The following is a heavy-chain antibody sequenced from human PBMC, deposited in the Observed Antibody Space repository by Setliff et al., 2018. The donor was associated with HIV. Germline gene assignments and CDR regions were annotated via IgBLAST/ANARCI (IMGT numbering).Heavy chain of an antibody. CDR2: SNQSGSG. V-gene: IGHV4-34*01. CDR1: GGSPRDYY. Sequence: PSETLSLTCVMDGGSPRDYYWSWIRQSPGKGLEWIGESNQSGSGNYNPSLKSRVTISVDTSRNEFFLNMGSVTAADTAVYYCAKGRRGYDSRLFYYHHGMDVWGQGTTVTVSS. D-gene: IGHD5-12*01. J-gene: IGHJ6*02. CDR3: AKGRRGYDSRLFYYHHGMDV.